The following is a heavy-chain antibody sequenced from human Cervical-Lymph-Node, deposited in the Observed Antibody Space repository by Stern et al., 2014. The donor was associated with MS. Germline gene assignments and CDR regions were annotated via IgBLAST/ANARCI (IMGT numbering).Heavy chain of an antibody. V-gene: IGHV1-24*01. Sequence: QVQLMQSGAEVKKPGASVKVSCKVSGYTLSEISMHLVRQAPGKGLEWMGGFDPEHGETRYAQKFQGRVTMAEDRSTDTAYMELSSLRSEDTAVYYCATHRGRVTYYYGMDVWGQGTTVTVSS. J-gene: IGHJ6*02. D-gene: IGHD2-21*02. CDR3: ATHRGRVTYYYGMDV. CDR2: FDPEHGET. CDR1: GYTLSEIS.